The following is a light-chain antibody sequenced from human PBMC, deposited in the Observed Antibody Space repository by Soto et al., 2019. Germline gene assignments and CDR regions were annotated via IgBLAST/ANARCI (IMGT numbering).Light chain of an antibody. V-gene: IGLV2-8*01. J-gene: IGLJ3*02. CDR3: TCYAGGNNWV. Sequence: QSALTQPPSASGSPGQSVTISCTGTSSDVGTHGYVSWYQQHAGKATKLMIYDVTKRPSVVPDRFSASNSANTASLTVSGLQAEDEDDYYCTCYAGGNNWVFGGGTKLTVL. CDR1: SSDVGTHGY. CDR2: DVT.